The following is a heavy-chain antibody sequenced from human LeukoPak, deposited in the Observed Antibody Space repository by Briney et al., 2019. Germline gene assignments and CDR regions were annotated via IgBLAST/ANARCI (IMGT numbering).Heavy chain of an antibody. J-gene: IGHJ4*02. CDR3: ARGPDDFDY. V-gene: IGHV4-59*01. D-gene: IGHD5-24*01. Sequence: SGTLSLTCTVSGGSMYSYYWSWIRQPPGKGLEWIGYIYYSGSTRYNPSLKSRVTISVDTSKNQFSLKLSSVTAADTAVYYCARGPDDFDYWGQGTLVTVSS. CDR2: IYYSGST. CDR1: GGSMYSYY.